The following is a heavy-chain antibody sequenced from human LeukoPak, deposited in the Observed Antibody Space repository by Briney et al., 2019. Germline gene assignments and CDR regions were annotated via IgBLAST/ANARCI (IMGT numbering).Heavy chain of an antibody. CDR2: ISSSSSYI. V-gene: IGHV3-21*01. CDR3: ARDSGTYYYGSGTPY. D-gene: IGHD3-10*01. Sequence: PGGSLRLSCAASGFTFSASAMNWVRQAPGKGLEWVSSISSSSSYIYYADSVKGRFTISRDNAKNSLYLQMNSLRAEDTAVYYCARDSGTYYYGSGTPYWGQGTLVTVSS. CDR1: GFTFSASA. J-gene: IGHJ4*02.